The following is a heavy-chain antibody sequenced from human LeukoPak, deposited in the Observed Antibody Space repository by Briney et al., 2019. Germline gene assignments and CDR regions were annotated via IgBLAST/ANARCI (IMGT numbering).Heavy chain of an antibody. J-gene: IGHJ3*02. CDR1: GGSFSGYY. D-gene: IGHD6-13*01. Sequence: SETLSLTCAVYGGSFSGYYWSWIRQPPGKGLEWIGEINHSGSTNYNPSLKSRVTISVDTSKNQFSLKLSSVTAADTAVYYCARGRSSSWYFRAFDIWAQGTMVTVSS. CDR2: INHSGST. CDR3: ARGRSSSWYFRAFDI. V-gene: IGHV4-34*01.